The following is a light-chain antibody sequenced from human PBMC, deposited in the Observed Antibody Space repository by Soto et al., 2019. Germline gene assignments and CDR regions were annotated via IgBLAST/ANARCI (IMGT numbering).Light chain of an antibody. V-gene: IGLV2-14*03. CDR1: SSDVGGYDY. CDR2: DVS. Sequence: QSALTQPASVSGSPGQSITISCTGTSSDVGGYDYVSWYQQHPGKAPKLMIYDVSYRPSGVSNRFSGSKSGNTASLTISGLQAEEEAEFYCSSYTSSRKVVFGGGTELTVL. J-gene: IGLJ3*02. CDR3: SSYTSSRKVV.